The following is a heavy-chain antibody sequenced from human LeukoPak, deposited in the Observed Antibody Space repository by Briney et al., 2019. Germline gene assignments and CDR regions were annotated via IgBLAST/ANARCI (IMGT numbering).Heavy chain of an antibody. D-gene: IGHD6-19*01. J-gene: IGHJ3*02. CDR3: ASRIAVAGTSGAFDI. CDR2: IYPGDSDT. V-gene: IGHV5-51*01. CDR1: GYSFTNYW. Sequence: GESLKISCKDSGYSFTNYWIGWVRQMPGKGLEWMGIIYPGDSDTRYSPSFQGQVTISADKSISTAYLQWSSLKASDTAMYYCASRIAVAGTSGAFDIWGQGTMVTVSS.